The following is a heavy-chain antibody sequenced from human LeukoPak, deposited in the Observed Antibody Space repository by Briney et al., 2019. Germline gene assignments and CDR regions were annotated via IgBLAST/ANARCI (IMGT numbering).Heavy chain of an antibody. V-gene: IGHV3-11*01. D-gene: IGHD2-2*01. Sequence: GGSLRLSGEASGFTLSDYYMSWFRQAPGKGLEWVSYISISVITIYYADSVKGRFTISRDNAKNSLYLQMNSLRAEDTAVYYCAREGGLGYCSSTSCRYYGMDVWGQGTTVTVSS. CDR3: AREGGLGYCSSTSCRYYGMDV. CDR2: ISISVITI. CDR1: GFTLSDYY. J-gene: IGHJ6*02.